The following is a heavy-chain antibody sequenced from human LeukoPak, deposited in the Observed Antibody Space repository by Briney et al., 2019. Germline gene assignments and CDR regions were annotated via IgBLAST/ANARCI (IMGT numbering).Heavy chain of an antibody. V-gene: IGHV4-34*01. Sequence: KPSETLSLTCTVSGGSISSYYWSWIRQPPGKGLEWIGEINHSGSTNYNPSLKSRVTISVDTSKNQFSLKLNSVTAADTAVYYCAVSAAALFDPWGQGTLVTVSS. CDR3: AVSAAALFDP. CDR2: INHSGST. D-gene: IGHD6-13*01. CDR1: GGSISSYY. J-gene: IGHJ5*02.